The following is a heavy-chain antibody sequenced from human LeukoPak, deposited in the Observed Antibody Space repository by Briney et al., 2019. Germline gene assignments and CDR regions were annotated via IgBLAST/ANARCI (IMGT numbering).Heavy chain of an antibody. J-gene: IGHJ4*02. CDR2: IYHSGTA. Sequence: SETLSHTCTVSGYSISSGYYWVWIRQPPGKGLELIGSIYHSGTAYYNPSLKSRVTISVDTSKNQFSLKLSFVTAADTAVYYCARSGAAGVDYWGQGTLVTVSS. CDR1: GYSISSGYY. V-gene: IGHV4-38-2*02. CDR3: ARSGAAGVDY. D-gene: IGHD1-26*01.